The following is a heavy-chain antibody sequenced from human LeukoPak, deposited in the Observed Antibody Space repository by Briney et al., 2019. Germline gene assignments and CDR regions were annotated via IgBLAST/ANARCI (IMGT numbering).Heavy chain of an antibody. CDR2: ISAYNGNT. Sequence: ASVKVSCKASGYTFNIYGISWVRQAPGQGLEWMGWISAYNGNTNYAQKLQGRVTMTTDTSTSTAYMELRSLRSDDTAIYYCAGDKDNWNYVYFDYWGQGTLVTVSS. J-gene: IGHJ4*02. CDR1: GYTFNIYG. V-gene: IGHV1-18*01. D-gene: IGHD1-7*01. CDR3: AGDKDNWNYVYFDY.